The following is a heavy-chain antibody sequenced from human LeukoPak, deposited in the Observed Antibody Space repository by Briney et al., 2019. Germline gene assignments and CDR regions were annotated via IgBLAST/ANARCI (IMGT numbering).Heavy chain of an antibody. Sequence: ASVKVSCKASGGTFSSYAISWVRLAPGQGLEWMGGIIPIFGTANYAQKFQGRVTITTDESTSTAYMELSSLRSEDTAVYYCARGPSYYYDSSGYLQWGQGTLVTVSS. J-gene: IGHJ4*02. CDR2: IIPIFGTA. CDR1: GGTFSSYA. CDR3: ARGPSYYYDSSGYLQ. V-gene: IGHV1-69*05. D-gene: IGHD3-22*01.